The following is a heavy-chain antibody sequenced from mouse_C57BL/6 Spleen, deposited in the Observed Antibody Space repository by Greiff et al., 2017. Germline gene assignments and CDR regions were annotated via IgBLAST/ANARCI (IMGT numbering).Heavy chain of an antibody. D-gene: IGHD2-3*01. CDR3: ARGLLRPYYFDY. CDR1: GYTFTSYW. CDR2: INPGSGST. J-gene: IGHJ2*01. Sequence: VQLQESGAALVKPGASVKMSCKASGYTFTSYWITWVKQRPGQGLEWIGDINPGSGSTNYNEKFKSKATLTVDTSSSTAYMQLSSLTSGDSAVYYCARGLLRPYYFDYWGQGTTLTVSS. V-gene: IGHV1-55*01.